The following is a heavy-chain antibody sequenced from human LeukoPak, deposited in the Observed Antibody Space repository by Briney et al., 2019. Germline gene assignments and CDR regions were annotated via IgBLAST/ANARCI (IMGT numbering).Heavy chain of an antibody. CDR1: GFTFRNYD. Sequence: SGGSLRLSCAASGFTFRNYDMNWVRQAPGEGLVWVSRINSDGSSTTYADSVKGRFTISRDNAKNTLYLQMNSLTAEDTAVYYCARGSAATAYFDYWGQGTLVTVSS. CDR2: INSDGSST. J-gene: IGHJ4*02. D-gene: IGHD6-25*01. CDR3: ARGSAATAYFDY. V-gene: IGHV3-74*01.